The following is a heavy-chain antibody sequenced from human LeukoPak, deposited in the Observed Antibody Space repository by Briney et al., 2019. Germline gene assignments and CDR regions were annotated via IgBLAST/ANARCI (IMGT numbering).Heavy chain of an antibody. J-gene: IGHJ6*02. CDR3: ARDLRNYYGMDV. Sequence: GGSLRLSCAASGFTFSSYWMSWVRQARGKGLEWVANIKQDGREKYYVDSVNGRFTISRDNAKNSRYLQMNSLRAQDTAVYYCARDLRNYYGMDVWGQGTTVTVSS. V-gene: IGHV3-7*01. CDR2: IKQDGREK. CDR1: GFTFSSYW.